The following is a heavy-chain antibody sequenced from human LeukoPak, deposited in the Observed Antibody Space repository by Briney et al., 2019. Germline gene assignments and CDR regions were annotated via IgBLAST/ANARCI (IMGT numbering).Heavy chain of an antibody. V-gene: IGHV3-23*01. J-gene: IGHJ3*02. CDR1: GFTFSSYW. CDR3: ARRLRWGDAFDI. Sequence: GGSLRLSCAASGFTFSSYWMSWVRQAPGKGLEWVSGISNSGGSTYYADSVKGRFTISRDNSKNTLYLQMNSLRAEDTAMYYCARRLRWGDAFDIWGQGTMVTVSS. D-gene: IGHD4-23*01. CDR2: ISNSGGST.